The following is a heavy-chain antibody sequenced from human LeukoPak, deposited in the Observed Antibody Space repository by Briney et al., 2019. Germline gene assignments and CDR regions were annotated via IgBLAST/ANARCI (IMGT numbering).Heavy chain of an antibody. D-gene: IGHD3-16*02. V-gene: IGHV3-21*01. J-gene: IGHJ4*02. CDR3: ARDVPDYVWGSYLPYYFDY. CDR2: ISSSSSYI. CDR1: GFTFSSYS. Sequence: GGSLRLSCAASGFTFSSYSMNWVRQAPGKGLEWVSPISSSSSYIYYADSVKGRFTISRDNAKNSPYLQMNSLRAEDTAVYYCARDVPDYVWGSYLPYYFDYWGQGTLVTVSS.